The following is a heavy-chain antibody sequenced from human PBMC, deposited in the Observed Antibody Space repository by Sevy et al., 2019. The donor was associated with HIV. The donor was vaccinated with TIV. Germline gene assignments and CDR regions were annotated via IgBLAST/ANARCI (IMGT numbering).Heavy chain of an antibody. D-gene: IGHD2-15*01. J-gene: IGHJ6*02. CDR1: GFAFSDYA. CDR2: ISYAGVNK. V-gene: IGHV3-30*18. CDR3: AKAHADCSGGTCYTAHYYYDMDV. Sequence: GGSLRLSCAASGFAFSDYAMHWVRQAPGTGLEWVAAISYAGVNKYFADSVKGRFTVSKDNSKNTLYLEMNSLRAEDTAVYYCAKAHADCSGGTCYTAHYYYDMDVWGQGATVTVSS.